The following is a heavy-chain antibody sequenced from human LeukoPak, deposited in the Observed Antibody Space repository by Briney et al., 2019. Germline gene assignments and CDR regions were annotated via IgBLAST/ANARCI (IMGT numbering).Heavy chain of an antibody. D-gene: IGHD2-8*01. Sequence: PGASVKVSCKASGYTFTSYYMHWVRQAPGQGLEWMGVINPSSGSTSYAQKFQGRVTMTRDTSTSTVYMELSSLRSEDTAVYYCASSDCTNGVCYTHAFDIWGQGTMVTVSS. CDR2: INPSSGST. CDR1: GYTFTSYY. J-gene: IGHJ3*02. V-gene: IGHV1-46*01. CDR3: ASSDCTNGVCYTHAFDI.